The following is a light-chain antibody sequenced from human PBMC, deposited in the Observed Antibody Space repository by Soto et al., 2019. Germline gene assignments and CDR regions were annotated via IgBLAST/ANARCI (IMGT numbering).Light chain of an antibody. CDR3: HQYNNWPPF. CDR2: GAS. J-gene: IGKJ4*01. V-gene: IGKV3-15*01. Sequence: EVVMTQSPGTLSVSPGERVTLSCRASQSVSSSLAWYQQKPGQAPRLLIYGASTRATGIPARFSGSGSGTDFTLTISSLQSEDFAVYYCHQYNNWPPFFGGGTKVDIK. CDR1: QSVSSS.